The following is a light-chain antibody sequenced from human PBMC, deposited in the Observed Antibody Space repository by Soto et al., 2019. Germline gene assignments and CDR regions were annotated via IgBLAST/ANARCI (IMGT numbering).Light chain of an antibody. CDR1: PSLTSSY. J-gene: IGKJ2*01. V-gene: IGKV3-20*01. CDR3: HQYESSPPSYT. CDR2: GAS. Sequence: EIVLTQSPGTLSLSPGERATLSCRASPSLTSSYLAWYQQKPGQAPRLLIYGASSRATGIPDRFSGGGSGTDFTLTISSLEPEDFAVYYCHQYESSPPSYTFGQGTKLEIK.